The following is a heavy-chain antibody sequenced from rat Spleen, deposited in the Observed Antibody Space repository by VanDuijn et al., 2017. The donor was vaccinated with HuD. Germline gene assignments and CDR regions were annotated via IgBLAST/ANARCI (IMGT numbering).Heavy chain of an antibody. Sequence: EVQLVESDGGLVQPGRSLKLSCAASGFTFSDYYMAWVRQAPTKGLEWVASIPNGGPNTYYSDSVKDRFTISRDNAKSTLYLQMNSLRSEDTATYYCTRTRSADWFAYWGQGTLVTVSS. J-gene: IGHJ3*01. CDR2: IPNGGPNT. CDR1: GFTFSDYY. V-gene: IGHV5-25*01. CDR3: TRTRSADWFAY. D-gene: IGHD1-4*01.